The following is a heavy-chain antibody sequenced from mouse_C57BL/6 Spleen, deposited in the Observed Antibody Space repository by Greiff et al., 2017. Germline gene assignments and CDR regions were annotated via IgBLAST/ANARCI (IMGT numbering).Heavy chain of an antibody. V-gene: IGHV1-52*01. D-gene: IGHD2-10*01. CDR3: ARSHSYYCNSLFDV. CDR2: IAPSDSET. J-gene: IGHJ1*03. CDR1: GYTFTSYW. Sequence: QVQLQQPGAELVRPGSSVKLSCKASGYTFTSYWMHWVKQRPIQGLEWIGNIAPSDSETHYNQKFKDKATLPVDKSSSTAYMQLSSLTSEDSAVYYCARSHSYYCNSLFDVWGTGTTVTVSS.